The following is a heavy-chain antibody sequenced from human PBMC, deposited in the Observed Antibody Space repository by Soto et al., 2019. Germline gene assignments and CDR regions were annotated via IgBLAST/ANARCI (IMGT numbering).Heavy chain of an antibody. V-gene: IGHV4-39*01. Sequence: SETLSLTCTVSGGSISSSSYYWGWIRQPPGKGLEWIGSIYYSGSTYYNPSLKSRVTISVDTSKNQSSLKLSSVTAADTAVYYCARHYDILTGYYWAWFHPWGQGTLVTVSS. CDR3: ARHYDILTGYYWAWFHP. J-gene: IGHJ5*02. D-gene: IGHD3-9*01. CDR1: GGSISSSSYY. CDR2: IYYSGST.